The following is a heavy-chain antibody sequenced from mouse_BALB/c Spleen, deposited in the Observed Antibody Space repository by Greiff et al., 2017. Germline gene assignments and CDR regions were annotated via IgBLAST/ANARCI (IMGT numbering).Heavy chain of an antibody. Sequence: VQLQESGAELVRPGASVTLSCKASGYTFTDYEMHWVKQTPVHGLEWIGAIDPETGGTAYNQKFKGKATLTADKSSSTAYMELRSLTSEDSAVYYCTRDYYRYDGAWFAYWGQGTLVTVSA. V-gene: IGHV1-15*01. CDR1: GYTFTDYE. CDR3: TRDYYRYDGAWFAY. D-gene: IGHD2-14*01. J-gene: IGHJ3*01. CDR2: IDPETGGT.